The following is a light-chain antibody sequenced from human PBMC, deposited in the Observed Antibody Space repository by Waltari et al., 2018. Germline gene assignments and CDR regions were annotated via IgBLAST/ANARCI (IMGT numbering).Light chain of an antibody. Sequence: QSVLTQPPSVSGAPGQRVTISCPGSSSNIGAGYDVHWYQQLPGTAPKLLIYGNSTRPSGVPDRFSGSKSGTSASLAITGLQAEDEADYYCQSYDSSLSGGVFGGGTKLTVL. V-gene: IGLV1-40*01. CDR2: GNS. CDR3: QSYDSSLSGGV. CDR1: SSNIGAGYD. J-gene: IGLJ3*02.